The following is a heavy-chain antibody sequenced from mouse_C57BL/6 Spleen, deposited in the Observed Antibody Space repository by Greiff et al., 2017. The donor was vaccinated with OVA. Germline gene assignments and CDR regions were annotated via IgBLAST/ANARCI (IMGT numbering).Heavy chain of an antibody. D-gene: IGHD4-1*01. Sequence: QVQLKQPGAELVRPGSSVKLSCKASGYTFTSYWMHWVKQRPIQGLEWIGNIDPSDSETHYNQKFKDKATLTVDKSSSTAYMQLSSLTSEDSAVYYCARTPLTGTFYWYFDVWGTGTTVTVSS. V-gene: IGHV1-52*01. CDR3: ARTPLTGTFYWYFDV. CDR2: IDPSDSET. CDR1: GYTFTSYW. J-gene: IGHJ1*03.